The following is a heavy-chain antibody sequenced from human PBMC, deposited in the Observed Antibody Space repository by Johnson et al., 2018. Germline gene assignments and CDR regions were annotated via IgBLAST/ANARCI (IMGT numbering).Heavy chain of an antibody. CDR3: AREGEGSCSGGTCLNYYYMDV. CDR2: ISSASSYI. V-gene: IGHV3-21*04. Sequence: VQLVESGGGLVKPGGSLRLSCAASGFTFSSYSMNWVRQAPGQGLEWVSSISSASSYIYYADSVKGRSTIPRDDAKNSLDLQMNSLRAEDTAVYYCAREGEGSCSGGTCLNYYYMDVWGKGTTVTVSS. D-gene: IGHD2-15*01. J-gene: IGHJ6*03. CDR1: GFTFSSYS.